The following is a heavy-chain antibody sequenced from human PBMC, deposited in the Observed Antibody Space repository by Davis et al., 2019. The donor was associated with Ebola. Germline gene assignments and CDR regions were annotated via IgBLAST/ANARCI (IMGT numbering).Heavy chain of an antibody. CDR3: ARGSKLQIVVVVAATPAEYFQH. V-gene: IGHV1-2*04. D-gene: IGHD2-15*01. J-gene: IGHJ1*01. CDR1: GGTFSSYA. Sequence: ASVKVSCKASGGTFSSYAISWVRQAPGQGLEWMGWINPNSGGTNYAQKFQGWVTMTRDTSISTAYMELSRLRSDDTAVYYCARGSKLQIVVVVAATPAEYFQHWGQGTLVTVSS. CDR2: INPNSGGT.